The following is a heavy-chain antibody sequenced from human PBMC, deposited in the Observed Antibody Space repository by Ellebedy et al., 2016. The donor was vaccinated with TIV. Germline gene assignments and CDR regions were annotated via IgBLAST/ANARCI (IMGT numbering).Heavy chain of an antibody. CDR2: ITSDSSTI. V-gene: IGHV3-48*01. CDR1: GFSFRIYG. CDR3: ARQPSRGIWYLDH. Sequence: GGSLRLSCAASGFSFRIYGMNWVRQAPGKGLEWVAYITSDSSTIKYADSVKGRFTVSRDNSKNTLYLQMNSLRPEDTAVYFCARQPSRGIWYLDHWGQGTLVTVSS. D-gene: IGHD2-2*01. J-gene: IGHJ4*02.